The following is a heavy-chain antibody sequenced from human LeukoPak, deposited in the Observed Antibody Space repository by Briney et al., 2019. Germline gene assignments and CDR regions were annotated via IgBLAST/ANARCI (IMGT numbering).Heavy chain of an antibody. CDR2: ISGSGGST. V-gene: IGHV3-23*01. J-gene: IGHJ1*01. CDR3: ARSFQH. CDR1: GGSISSSN. Sequence: PSETLSLTCAVSGGSISSSNWWSWVRQPPGKGLEWVSAISGSGGSTYYADSVKGRFTISRDNSKNTLYLQMNSLRAEDTAVYYCARSFQHWGQGTLVTVSS.